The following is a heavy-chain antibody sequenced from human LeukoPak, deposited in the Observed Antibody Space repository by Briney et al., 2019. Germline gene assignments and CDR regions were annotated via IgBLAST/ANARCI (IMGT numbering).Heavy chain of an antibody. CDR1: GYTFTGYY. Sequence: ASVKVSCKASGYTFTGYYTHWVRQAPGQGLEWMGWINPNSGGTNYAQKFQGRVTMTRDTSISTAYMELSRLRSDDTAVYYCARARNYYDSSGSFDYWGQGTLVTVSS. CDR2: INPNSGGT. J-gene: IGHJ4*02. D-gene: IGHD3-22*01. V-gene: IGHV1-2*02. CDR3: ARARNYYDSSGSFDY.